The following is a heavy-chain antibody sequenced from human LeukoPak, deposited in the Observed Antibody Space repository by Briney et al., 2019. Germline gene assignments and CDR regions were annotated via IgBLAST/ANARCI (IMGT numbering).Heavy chain of an antibody. V-gene: IGHV3-30-3*01. CDR2: ISYDGSNK. Sequence: GRSLRLSCAASGFTFSSYAMHWVRQAPGKGLEWVAVISYDGSNKYYADSVKGRFTISRDNSKNTLYLQMNSLRAEDTAVYYCARDWSSSWYPKYYFDYWGQGTPVTVSS. D-gene: IGHD6-13*01. CDR3: ARDWSSSWYPKYYFDY. CDR1: GFTFSSYA. J-gene: IGHJ4*02.